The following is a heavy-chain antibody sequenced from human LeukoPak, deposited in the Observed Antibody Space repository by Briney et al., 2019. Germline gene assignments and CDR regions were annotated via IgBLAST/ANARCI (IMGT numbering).Heavy chain of an antibody. CDR2: ISYDGSNK. CDR3: ARAGGLLWFGDPLLTNWFDP. Sequence: GGSLRLSCAASGFTFSSYGMHWVRQAPGKGLEWVAVISYDGSNKYYADSVKGRFTISRDNSKNTLYLQMNSLRAEDTAVYYCARAGGLLWFGDPLLTNWFDPWGQGTLVTVSS. CDR1: GFTFSSYG. J-gene: IGHJ5*02. V-gene: IGHV3-30*03. D-gene: IGHD3-10*01.